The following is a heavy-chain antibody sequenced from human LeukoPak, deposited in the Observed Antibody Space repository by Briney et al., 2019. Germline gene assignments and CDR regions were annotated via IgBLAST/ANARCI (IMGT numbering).Heavy chain of an antibody. D-gene: IGHD6-19*01. Sequence: GGSLRLSCAASGFTFSNAWMSWVRQAPGKGLEWVGRIKSKTDGGTTDYAAPVKGRFTISRDDSKNTLYLQMNSLKTEDTAVYYCTTDIEQSLVLLFDYWGQGTLVTVSS. CDR3: TTDIEQSLVLLFDY. J-gene: IGHJ4*02. CDR2: IKSKTDGGTT. V-gene: IGHV3-15*01. CDR1: GFTFSNAW.